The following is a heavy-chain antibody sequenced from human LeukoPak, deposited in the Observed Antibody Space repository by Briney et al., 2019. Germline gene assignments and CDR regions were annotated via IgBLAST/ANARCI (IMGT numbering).Heavy chain of an antibody. J-gene: IGHJ6*02. CDR3: ARVHEWWWSMDV. D-gene: IGHD2-15*01. CDR2: IYYSGST. CDR1: GGSISSGGYY. Sequence: SETLSLTCTVSGGSISSGGYYWSWIRQHPGKGLEWIGYIYYSGSTYYNPSLKSRVTISVDTSKNQFSLKLSSVTAADTAMYYCARVHEWWWSMDVWGQGTTVTVSS. V-gene: IGHV4-31*03.